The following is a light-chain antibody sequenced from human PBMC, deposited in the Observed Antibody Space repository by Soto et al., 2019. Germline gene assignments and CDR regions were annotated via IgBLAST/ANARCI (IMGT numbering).Light chain of an antibody. CDR3: QQRSSWPIT. V-gene: IGKV3-11*01. Sequence: EIVLTQSPDTLSLSPGERATLSCRASQSVARYLAWYQQRPGQAPRLLIYDASRRATGIPARFSGSGSGADFTLTISSLEPEDFAVYYCQQRSSWPITFGQGTRLEIK. CDR1: QSVARY. CDR2: DAS. J-gene: IGKJ5*01.